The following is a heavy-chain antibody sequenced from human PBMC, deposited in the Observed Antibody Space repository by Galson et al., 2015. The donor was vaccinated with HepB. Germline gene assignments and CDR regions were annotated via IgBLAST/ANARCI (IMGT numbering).Heavy chain of an antibody. V-gene: IGHV3-23*01. CDR1: GFTFSSYA. CDR3: AKDPNYYGSGSAYWYFDL. Sequence: LRLSCAASGFTFSSYAMSWVRQAPGKGLEWVSAISGSGGSTYYADSVKGRFTISRDNSKNTLYLQMNSLRAEDTAVYYCAKDPNYYGSGSAYWYFDLWGRGTLVTVSS. J-gene: IGHJ2*01. D-gene: IGHD3-10*01. CDR2: ISGSGGST.